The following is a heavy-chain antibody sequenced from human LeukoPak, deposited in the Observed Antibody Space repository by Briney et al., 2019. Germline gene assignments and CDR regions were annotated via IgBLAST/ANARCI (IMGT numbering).Heavy chain of an antibody. D-gene: IGHD2-21*02. Sequence: GESLKISCEGSGYSFSNYWIGWVRKLPGKGLEWMGIIYPGDYETRYSPSFQGLVTISVDKSISTAYLQWSSLKASDTAMYYCAIHPGYCGNDCSFDHWGQGTLVTVSS. J-gene: IGHJ4*02. CDR3: AIHPGYCGNDCSFDH. CDR2: IYPGDYET. V-gene: IGHV5-51*01. CDR1: GYSFSNYW.